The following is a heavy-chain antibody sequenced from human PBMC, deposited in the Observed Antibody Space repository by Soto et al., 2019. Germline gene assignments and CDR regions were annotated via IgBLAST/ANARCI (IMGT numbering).Heavy chain of an antibody. V-gene: IGHV1-69*13. Sequence: SVKVSCKASGGTFSSYAISWVRQAPGQGLEWMGGIIPIFGTANYAQKFQGRVTITADESTSTAYMELSSLRSEDTAVYYCASNIVVVPDATVDYYGMDVWGQGTTVTVSS. CDR1: GGTFSSYA. CDR3: ASNIVVVPDATVDYYGMDV. CDR2: IIPIFGTA. D-gene: IGHD2-2*01. J-gene: IGHJ6*02.